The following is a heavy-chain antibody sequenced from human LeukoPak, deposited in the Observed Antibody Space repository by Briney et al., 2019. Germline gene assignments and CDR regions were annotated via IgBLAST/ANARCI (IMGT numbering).Heavy chain of an antibody. Sequence: ASVKVSCKASGYTFTGYYMHWVRQAPGQGLEWMGRINPNSGGTNYAQKFQGRVTMTRDTSISTAYMEPSRLRSDDTAVYYCAEGYFLVSRWYCYYLGQGTLVTGSS. J-gene: IGHJ4*02. V-gene: IGHV1-2*06. CDR2: INPNSGGT. D-gene: IGHD2-15*01. CDR3: AEGYFLVSRWYCYY. CDR1: GYTFTGYY.